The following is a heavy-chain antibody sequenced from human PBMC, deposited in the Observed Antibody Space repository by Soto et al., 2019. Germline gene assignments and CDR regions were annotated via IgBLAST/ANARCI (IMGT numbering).Heavy chain of an antibody. Sequence: GASVKVSCKASGGTFSSYAISWVRQAPGQGLEWMGGIIPIFGTANYAQKFQGRVTITADESTSTAYMELSSLRSEDTAVYYCARSRARGYCSSTSCPEVWGQGXTVTVYS. J-gene: IGHJ6*02. CDR1: GGTFSSYA. CDR2: IIPIFGTA. V-gene: IGHV1-69*13. D-gene: IGHD2-2*01. CDR3: ARSRARGYCSSTSCPEV.